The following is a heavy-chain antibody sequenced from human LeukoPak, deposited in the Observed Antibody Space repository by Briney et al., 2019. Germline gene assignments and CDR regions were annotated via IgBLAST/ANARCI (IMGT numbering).Heavy chain of an antibody. V-gene: IGHV3-23*01. Sequence: GGSLRLSCAASGFTFSSYAMSWVRQAPGKGLEWVSAISGSGGSTYYADSVKGRFTISRDNSKNTLYLQMNSLRAEDTAVYYCAKGNTAMVREAYFDYWGQGTLVTVSS. CDR2: ISGSGGST. D-gene: IGHD5-18*01. CDR1: GFTFSSYA. CDR3: AKGNTAMVREAYFDY. J-gene: IGHJ4*02.